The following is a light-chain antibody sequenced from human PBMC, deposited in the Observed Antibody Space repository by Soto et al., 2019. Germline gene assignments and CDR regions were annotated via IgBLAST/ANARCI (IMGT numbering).Light chain of an antibody. V-gene: IGLV1-40*01. CDR3: QSYDSSLSGSRVV. Sequence: QSVLTQPPSVSGAPGQRVTISCTGSSSNIAAGYDVHWYQQLPGTAPKLLISGNSNRPSGVPDRFSGSKSGTSASLAITGLQAEDEADYYCQSYDSSLSGSRVVFGGGTKLTVL. CDR2: GNS. CDR1: SSNIAAGYD. J-gene: IGLJ2*01.